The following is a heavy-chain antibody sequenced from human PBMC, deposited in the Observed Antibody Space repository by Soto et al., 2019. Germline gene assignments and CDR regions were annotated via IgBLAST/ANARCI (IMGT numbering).Heavy chain of an antibody. J-gene: IGHJ5*02. CDR1: GFTFSSYA. Sequence: GSLRLSCAASGFTFSSYAMSWVRQAPGKWLEWVSGISSSSSYIYYADSVKGRFTISRDNAKNSLYLQMNSLRAEDTAVYYCASKKSSIAAPGGFDPWGQGTLVTVSS. D-gene: IGHD6-6*01. CDR2: ISSSSSYI. CDR3: ASKKSSIAAPGGFDP. V-gene: IGHV3-21*01.